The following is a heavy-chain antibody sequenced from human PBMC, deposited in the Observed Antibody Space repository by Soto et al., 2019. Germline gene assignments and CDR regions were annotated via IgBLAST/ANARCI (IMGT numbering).Heavy chain of an antibody. Sequence: GGSLRLSCAASGFTFSNAWMNWVRQAPGKGLEWVGRIKSKTDGGTTDYAAPVKGRFTISRDDSKNTLYLQMNSLKTEDTAVYYCTTKKYYYDSSGYPPPFDYWGQGTLVTVSS. CDR1: GFTFSNAW. CDR2: IKSKTDGGTT. V-gene: IGHV3-15*07. D-gene: IGHD3-22*01. J-gene: IGHJ4*02. CDR3: TTKKYYYDSSGYPPPFDY.